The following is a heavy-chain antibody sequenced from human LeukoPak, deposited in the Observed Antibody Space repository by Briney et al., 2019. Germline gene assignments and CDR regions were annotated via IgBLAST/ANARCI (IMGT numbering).Heavy chain of an antibody. J-gene: IGHJ5*02. D-gene: IGHD6-13*01. V-gene: IGHV1-2*02. Sequence: GASVKVSCKASGYTYTGYYMHWVRQAPGQGLEWMGWINRNSGGTNYAQKFQGRVTMTRDTSISTAYMELSRLRSDDTAVYYCARAGGSSSWYNWFDPWGQGTLVSVSS. CDR3: ARAGGSSSWYNWFDP. CDR1: GYTYTGYY. CDR2: INRNSGGT.